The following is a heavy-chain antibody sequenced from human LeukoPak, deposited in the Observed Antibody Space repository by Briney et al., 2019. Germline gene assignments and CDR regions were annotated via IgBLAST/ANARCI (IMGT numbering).Heavy chain of an antibody. CDR3: ARDMLSSVSAYHDY. D-gene: IGHD2-8*01. CDR2: INPILGIA. V-gene: IGHV1-69*04. CDR1: GGTFSSYA. J-gene: IGHJ4*02. Sequence: GASVKVSCKASGGTFSSYAISWVRQAPGQGLEWMGRINPILGIANYAQKFQGRVTITADKSTSTAYMELSRLRSDDTAVYYCARDMLSSVSAYHDYWGQGTLVTVSS.